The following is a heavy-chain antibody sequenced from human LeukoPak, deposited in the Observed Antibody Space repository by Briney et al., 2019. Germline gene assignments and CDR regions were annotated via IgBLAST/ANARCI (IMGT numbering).Heavy chain of an antibody. CDR3: AKEGYRYGYAIDY. CDR2: ISGSGGST. Sequence: GGSLRVSCAASGFTFSTYAMSWVRQAPGKGLEWVSAISGSGGSTYYADSVKGRFTISRGNSKNTLYLQMNSLRAEDTAVYYCAKEGYRYGYAIDYWGQGTLVTVSS. V-gene: IGHV3-23*01. J-gene: IGHJ4*02. CDR1: GFTFSTYA. D-gene: IGHD5-18*01.